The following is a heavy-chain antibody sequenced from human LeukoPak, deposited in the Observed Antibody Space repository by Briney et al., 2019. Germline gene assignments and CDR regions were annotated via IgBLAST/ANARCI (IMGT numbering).Heavy chain of an antibody. CDR3: ARLWAGQQTTRHYYYYYGMDV. J-gene: IGHJ6*02. Sequence: SETLSLTCTVSGGSIRSYYWSWIRQPPGKGLEWIGYIYYSGSTNYNPSLKSRVTISVDTSKNQFSLKLSSVTAADTAVYYCARLWAGQQTTRHYYYYYGMDVWGQGTTVTVSS. V-gene: IGHV4-59*01. CDR2: IYYSGST. D-gene: IGHD6-13*01. CDR1: GGSIRSYY.